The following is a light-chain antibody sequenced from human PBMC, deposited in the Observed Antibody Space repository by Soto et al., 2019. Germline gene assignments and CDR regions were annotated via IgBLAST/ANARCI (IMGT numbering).Light chain of an antibody. CDR3: QQRSDWPST. CDR1: QSVSSY. J-gene: IGKJ4*01. CDR2: DAS. Sequence: EIVLTQSPATLSLSPGERATLSCRASQSVSSYLVWYQQKPGQVPRLLIYDASNRATGIPARFGGSGSGTYFTLTISGLEPEDSAVYYCQQRSDWPSTFGGGTKVEIK. V-gene: IGKV3-11*01.